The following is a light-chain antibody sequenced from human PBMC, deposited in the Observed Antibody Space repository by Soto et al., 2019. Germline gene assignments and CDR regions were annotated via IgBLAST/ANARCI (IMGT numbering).Light chain of an antibody. CDR1: SSDVGAYNY. J-gene: IGLJ2*01. CDR3: SSYTSSSTLVV. V-gene: IGLV2-11*01. CDR2: DVS. Sequence: QSALTQPRSVSGSPGQSVTISCTGNSSDVGAYNYVSWYQHHPGKAPKVMIFDVSERPSGVPDRFSGSKSGNTASLTISGLQAEDEADYYCSSYTSSSTLVVFGGGTKLTVL.